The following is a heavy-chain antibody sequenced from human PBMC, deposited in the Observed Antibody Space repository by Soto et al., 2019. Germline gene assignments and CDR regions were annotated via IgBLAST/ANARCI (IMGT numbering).Heavy chain of an antibody. J-gene: IGHJ3*02. V-gene: IGHV1-18*01. CDR3: ARVASSWSFDALDI. CDR1: GYTFTSYG. CDR2: ISAYHGNT. Sequence: ASVKVSCKASGYTFTSYGISWVLQAPGQGLEWMGWISAYHGNTNYAQKLQGRVTMTTDTSTSTAYMELRSLRSDDTAVYYCARVASSWSFDALDIWGQGTMVTVSS. D-gene: IGHD6-13*01.